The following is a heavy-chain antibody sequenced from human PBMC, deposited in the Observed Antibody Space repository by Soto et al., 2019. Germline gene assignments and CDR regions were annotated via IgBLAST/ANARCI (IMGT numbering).Heavy chain of an antibody. D-gene: IGHD1-7*01. CDR1: GYTFTSYG. CDR3: ARGLPRTYYYYGMDV. V-gene: IGHV1-18*04. CDR2: ISACNGNT. Sequence: ASVKVSCKASGYTFTSYGISWVRQAPGQGLEWMGWISACNGNTNYAQKLQGRVTMTTDTSTSTAYMELRSLRSDDTAVYYCARGLPRTYYYYGMDVWGQGTTVTVSS. J-gene: IGHJ6*02.